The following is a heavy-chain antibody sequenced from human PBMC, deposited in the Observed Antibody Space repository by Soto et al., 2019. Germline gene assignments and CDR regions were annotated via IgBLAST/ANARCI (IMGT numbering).Heavy chain of an antibody. CDR1: GYIFTTYN. CDR3: ARKEPKNWKYVFDY. CDR2: INGGNGNT. J-gene: IGHJ4*02. Sequence: QVQLVQSGSEVKEPGASVKVSCKASGYIFTTYNIHWVRQAPGHRLEWMGWINGGNGNTKYSQEFQGRLTFTRDTSAITVYMEMSNLMSEDSAVYYCARKEPKNWKYVFDYWGQGTLVTVSS. D-gene: IGHD1-1*01. V-gene: IGHV1-3*01.